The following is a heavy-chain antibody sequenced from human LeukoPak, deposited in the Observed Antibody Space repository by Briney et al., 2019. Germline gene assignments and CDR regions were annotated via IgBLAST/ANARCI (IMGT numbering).Heavy chain of an antibody. V-gene: IGHV4-59*01. J-gene: IGHJ3*02. CDR3: ARARYANAWYAFDI. D-gene: IGHD2-2*01. Sequence: SETLSLTCAVYGGSFSNYYWSWIRRPPGRGLEWIAYLSHSGSSDSNPSLTSRVTTLVDTSKNQFSLKLTSVTAADTAVYYCARARYANAWYAFDIWGHGTMVTVSS. CDR1: GGSFSNYY. CDR2: LSHSGSS.